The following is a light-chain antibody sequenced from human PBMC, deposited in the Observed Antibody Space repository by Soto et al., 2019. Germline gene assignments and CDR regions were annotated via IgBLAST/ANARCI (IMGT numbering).Light chain of an antibody. CDR1: QSVYSTY. J-gene: IGKJ1*01. V-gene: IGKV3-20*01. CDR2: GVS. Sequence: EIVLTQSPGTLSLSPGERATLSCRASQSVYSTYLAWYQQKPGQAPRLLIHGVSSRATGIPDRFSGSGSGTDFTLTIRRLEPEDFAVYYCQQYGSSPRTFGQGTEVDIK. CDR3: QQYGSSPRT.